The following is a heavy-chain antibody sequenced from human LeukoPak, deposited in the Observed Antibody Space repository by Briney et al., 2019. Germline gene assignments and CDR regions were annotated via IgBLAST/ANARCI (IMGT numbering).Heavy chain of an antibody. V-gene: IGHV4-34*01. J-gene: IGHJ5*02. D-gene: IGHD2-2*01. CDR3: ARGPVPAAIYNWFDP. CDR1: GGSFSGYY. Sequence: SETLSLTCAVYGGSFSGYYWSWIRQPPGKGLEWIGEINHSGSTNYNPSLKSRVTISVDTSENQFSLKLSSVTAADTAVYYCARGPVPAAIYNWFDPWGQGTLVTVSS. CDR2: INHSGST.